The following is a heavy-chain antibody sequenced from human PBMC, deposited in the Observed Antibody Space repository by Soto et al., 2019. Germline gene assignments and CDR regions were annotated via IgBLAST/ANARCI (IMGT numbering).Heavy chain of an antibody. CDR1: RYTLTELS. D-gene: IGHD4-17*01. Sequence: ASVKVSCKXSRYTLTELSMHWVRQAPGKGLEWMGGFDPEDGETIYAQKFQGRVTMTEDTSTDTAYMELSSLRSEDTAVYYCATRSLENYGGREPFSFYFDYWGQGTLVTVSS. V-gene: IGHV1-24*01. CDR2: FDPEDGET. J-gene: IGHJ4*02. CDR3: ATRSLENYGGREPFSFYFDY.